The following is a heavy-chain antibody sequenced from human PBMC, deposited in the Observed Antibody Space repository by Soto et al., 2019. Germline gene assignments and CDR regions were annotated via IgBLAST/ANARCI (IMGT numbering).Heavy chain of an antibody. D-gene: IGHD3-22*01. J-gene: IGHJ4*02. CDR3: AKGEYYYDSSGLFY. Sequence: LRLSCAASGFTFSSYGMHWVRQAPGKGLEWVAVISYDGSNKYYADSVKGRFTISRDNSKNTLYLQMNSLRAEDTAVYYCAKGEYYYDSSGLFYWGQGTLVTVSS. CDR2: ISYDGSNK. CDR1: GFTFSSYG. V-gene: IGHV3-30*18.